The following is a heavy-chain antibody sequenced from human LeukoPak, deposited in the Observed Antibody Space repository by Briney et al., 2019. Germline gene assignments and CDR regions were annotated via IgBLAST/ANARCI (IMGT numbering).Heavy chain of an antibody. D-gene: IGHD4-11*01. V-gene: IGHV3-30*02. CDR2: IRYDGSNK. CDR3: AKDTMRTTYYFDY. Sequence: GGSLRLSCAASGFTFSSYGMHWVRQAPGKWLEWVAFIRYDGSNKYYADSVKGRFTISRDNSKNALSLQMNSLRAEDTAVYYCAKDTMRTTYYFDYWGQGTLVTVSS. CDR1: GFTFSSYG. J-gene: IGHJ4*02.